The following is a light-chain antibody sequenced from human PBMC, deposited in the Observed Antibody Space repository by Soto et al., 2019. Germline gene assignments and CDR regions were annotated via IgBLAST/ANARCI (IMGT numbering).Light chain of an antibody. CDR3: QSYDSSLSGSV. V-gene: IGLV1-40*01. J-gene: IGLJ2*01. CDR1: SSNIGAGYD. CDR2: GNS. Sequence: QSVLTQPPSVSGAPGQRVTISCTGCSSNIGAGYDVHWYQQLPGTAPKLLIYGNSNRPSGVPDRFSGSKSGTSASLAITGLQAKDEADYYCQSYDSSLSGSVFGGGTKLTVL.